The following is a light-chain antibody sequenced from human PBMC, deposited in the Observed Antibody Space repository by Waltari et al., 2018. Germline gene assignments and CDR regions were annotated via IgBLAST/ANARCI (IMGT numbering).Light chain of an antibody. V-gene: IGKV1-5*03. CDR1: QSIGSW. CDR3: QRYNSYPIT. J-gene: IGKJ3*01. Sequence: DIQMTQSPSTLSASVGDRVTITCRASQSIGSWVAWDQQKPGKAPKLLIYEATSLESGVPSRFSASGSGTEFTLTISSLQPDDFATYYCQRYNSYPITFGPGTKVDI. CDR2: EAT.